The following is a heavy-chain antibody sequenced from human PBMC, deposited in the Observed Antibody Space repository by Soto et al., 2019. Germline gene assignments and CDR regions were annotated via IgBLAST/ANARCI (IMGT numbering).Heavy chain of an antibody. V-gene: IGHV4-31*03. D-gene: IGHD2-2*02. CDR3: ARARFQVLYGKPYFDS. CDR1: GYSIRNGYY. CDR2: IYHSGNT. Sequence: SETLSLTCTVSGYSIRNGYYWSWIRQHPGKGLEWIGNIYHSGNTYYNPSLKSRLTISVDTSKNHFSLMVDSVTAADTAVYYCARARFQVLYGKPYFDSWGQGTLVTVSS. J-gene: IGHJ4*02.